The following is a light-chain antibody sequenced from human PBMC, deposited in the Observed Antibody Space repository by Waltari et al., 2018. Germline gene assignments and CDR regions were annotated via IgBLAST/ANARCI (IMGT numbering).Light chain of an antibody. V-gene: IGKV4-1*01. CDR2: WAS. CDR1: QSVLYSSNNKNH. J-gene: IGKJ1*01. CDR3: QQYYDIPWT. Sequence: DIVMTQSPDSLAVSLGERATINCKSSQSVLYSSNNKNHLVWYQQKPGQPPKLLVYWASTRESGVPDRFSGSESGTDFTLTISSLQAEDVAVYYCQQYYDIPWTFGQGTKVEIK.